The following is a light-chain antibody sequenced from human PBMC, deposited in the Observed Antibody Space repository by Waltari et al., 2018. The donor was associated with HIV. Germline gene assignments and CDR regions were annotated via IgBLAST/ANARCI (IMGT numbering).Light chain of an antibody. CDR3: QQYGSSPYT. Sequence: EIVLTQSPGTLSLSPGERATISCRASQSVSSSYLAWYQQKPGQAPSLLIYGASSRATGIPDMFSGSGSGTDFTLTISRLEPEDFAVYYCQQYGSSPYTFGQGTKLEIK. CDR2: GAS. V-gene: IGKV3-20*01. J-gene: IGKJ2*01. CDR1: QSVSSSY.